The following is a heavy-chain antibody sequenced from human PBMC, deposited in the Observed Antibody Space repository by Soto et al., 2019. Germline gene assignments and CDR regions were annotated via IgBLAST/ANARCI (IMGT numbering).Heavy chain of an antibody. V-gene: IGHV3-30*18. Sequence: QVHLVESGGGVVQPGRSLRLSCEGSGFSFSNYGIHWFRQAPGKGLEWEAVISHDGNSHHLADFVRGRFTISRDNSKNTVCLHMTSLRREDSAVYHCVKAQERSAQYFAVVITAFDFWGQGTMVTVSS. J-gene: IGHJ3*01. CDR3: VKAQERSAQYFAVVITAFDF. CDR1: GFSFSNYG. D-gene: IGHD3-22*01. CDR2: ISHDGNSH.